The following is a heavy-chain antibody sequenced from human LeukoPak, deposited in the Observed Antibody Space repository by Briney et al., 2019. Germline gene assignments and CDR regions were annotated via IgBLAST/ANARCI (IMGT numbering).Heavy chain of an antibody. Sequence: GGSLRLSCAASGLTFSGYWMSWVRQAPGKGLEWVANIKQDGSERYYVDSVKGRFTISRDNVKNSLYLQMNSLRAEDTAVYYCASGNWNDRAFDIWGQGTMVTVSS. CDR2: IKQDGSER. D-gene: IGHD1-20*01. CDR3: ASGNWNDRAFDI. V-gene: IGHV3-7*01. J-gene: IGHJ3*02. CDR1: GLTFSGYW.